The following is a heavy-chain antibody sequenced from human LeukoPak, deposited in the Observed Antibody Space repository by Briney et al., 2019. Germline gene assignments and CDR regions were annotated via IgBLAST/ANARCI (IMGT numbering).Heavy chain of an antibody. V-gene: IGHV1-69*13. CDR3: AREYYYDSSGFPSPYYFDY. CDR2: IIPIFGTA. Sequence: GASVKVSCKASGGTFSSYAISWVRQAPGQGLEWMGGIIPIFGTANYAQKFQGRVTITANESTSTAYMELSSLRSEDTAVYYCAREYYYDSSGFPSPYYFDYWGQGTLVTVSS. J-gene: IGHJ4*02. CDR1: GGTFSSYA. D-gene: IGHD3-22*01.